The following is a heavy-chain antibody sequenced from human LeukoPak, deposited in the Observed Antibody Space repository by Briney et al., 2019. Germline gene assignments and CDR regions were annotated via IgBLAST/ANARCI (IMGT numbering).Heavy chain of an antibody. V-gene: IGHV3-23*01. J-gene: IGHJ4*02. CDR1: GFTFSSYA. Sequence: PGGSLRLSCAASGFTFSSYAMSWVRQAPGKGLEWVAGISAGGGSTYYADSVKGRFTISRDNSKNMLYLQLNSLRAEDTAVYYCAKGDPPTYYDILTGQDYWGQGTLVTVCS. CDR2: ISAGGGST. CDR3: AKGDPPTYYDILTGQDY. D-gene: IGHD3-9*01.